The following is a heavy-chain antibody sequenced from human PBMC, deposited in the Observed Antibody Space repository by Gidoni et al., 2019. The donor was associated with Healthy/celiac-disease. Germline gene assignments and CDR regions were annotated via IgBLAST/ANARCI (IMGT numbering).Heavy chain of an antibody. CDR1: GGTFRSYA. V-gene: IGHV1-69*01. Sequence: QVPLVQSGAAVKTPGSSVQVSCKASGGTFRSYAIGRVRQAPGQGLAWMGGIIPIFGPANYAQKFQGRVTITADESTSTAYMELGSLRSEDTAVYYCARGEIAAAGVTDYYYYGMDVWGQGTTVTVSS. D-gene: IGHD6-13*01. J-gene: IGHJ6*02. CDR3: ARGEIAAAGVTDYYYYGMDV. CDR2: IIPIFGPA.